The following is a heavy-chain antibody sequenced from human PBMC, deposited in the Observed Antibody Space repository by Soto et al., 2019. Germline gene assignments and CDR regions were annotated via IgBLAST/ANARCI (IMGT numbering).Heavy chain of an antibody. V-gene: IGHV3-23*01. CDR3: AKDVNNDILAGYYYY. Sequence: GGSLRLSCAASGFTVSSNYMSWVRQAPEKGLEWVSAISGSGGSTYYADSVKGRFTISRDNSKNTLYLQMNSLRAEDTAVYYCAKDVNNDILAGYYYYWGQGTLVTVSS. CDR1: GFTVSSNY. J-gene: IGHJ4*02. CDR2: ISGSGGST. D-gene: IGHD3-9*01.